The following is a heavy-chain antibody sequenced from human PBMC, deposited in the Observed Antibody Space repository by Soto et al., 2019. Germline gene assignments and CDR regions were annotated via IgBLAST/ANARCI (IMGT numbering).Heavy chain of an antibody. J-gene: IGHJ4*02. CDR1: RYIFTAYF. V-gene: IGHV1-2*02. CDR2: INPNNGAT. D-gene: IGHD4-17*01. CDR3: ARGSTTVTPLGDY. Sequence: QVQLVQSGAEVKKPGASVKVSCKAPRYIFTAYFMHWVRQAPGQGLEWMGWINPNNGATHYGLSFQGRVTMTRDTSISTAYMELSGLRSDDTALYYCARGSTTVTPLGDYWGQGTLVSVSS.